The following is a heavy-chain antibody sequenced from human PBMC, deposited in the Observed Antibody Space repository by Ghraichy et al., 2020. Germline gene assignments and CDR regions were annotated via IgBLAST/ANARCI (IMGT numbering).Heavy chain of an antibody. V-gene: IGHV3-53*01. J-gene: IGHJ4*02. CDR1: GFTVSSNY. D-gene: IGHD6-19*01. Sequence: GSLRLSCAASGFTVSSNYMSWVRQAPGKGLEWVSVIYSGGSTYYADSVKGRFTISRDNSKNTLYLQMNSLRAEDTAVYYCAREIPIAVAGTAFDYWGQGTLVTVSS. CDR2: IYSGGST. CDR3: AREIPIAVAGTAFDY.